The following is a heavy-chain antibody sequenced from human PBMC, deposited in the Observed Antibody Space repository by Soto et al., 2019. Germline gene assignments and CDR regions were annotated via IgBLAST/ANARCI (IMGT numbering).Heavy chain of an antibody. J-gene: IGHJ4*02. CDR2: ISPNSGRT. CDR1: GYTFTRYD. CDR3: ARQYYDFWSDFPDFDY. D-gene: IGHD3-3*01. Sequence: QVQLVQSGAEVKTPGASVRVSCKTSGYTFTRYDISWVRQAPGQGPEWMGLISPNSGRTNDAQKLQGRVTMTTDTSTSTAYMELRSLRSDDTAVYYCARQYYDFWSDFPDFDYWGQGTLVTVSS. V-gene: IGHV1-18*04.